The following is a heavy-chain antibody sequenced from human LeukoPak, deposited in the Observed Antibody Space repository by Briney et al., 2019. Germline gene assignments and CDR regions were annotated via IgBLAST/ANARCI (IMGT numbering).Heavy chain of an antibody. CDR3: AKDRNRNPDSDSDF. CDR2: MNPNSGNT. CDR1: GYTFTSYG. V-gene: IGHV1-8*02. D-gene: IGHD1-14*01. Sequence: GASVKVSCKASGYTFTSYGINWVRQAPGQGLEWMGWMNPNSGNTGYAQKFQGRVTMTRNTSISTAYMELSSLRSEDTAIYYCAKDRNRNPDSDSDFWGRGTLVSVSP. J-gene: IGHJ4*02.